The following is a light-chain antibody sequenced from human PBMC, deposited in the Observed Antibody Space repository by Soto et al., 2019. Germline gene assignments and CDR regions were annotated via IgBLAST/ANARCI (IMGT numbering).Light chain of an antibody. CDR1: QSLLYSNGYNY. Sequence: EIVMTQSPLSLPVTPGEPASISCRSSQSLLYSNGYNYLDWYLQKPGQSPQLLIYLGSNRASGVPDRFSGSGSGTDFTLRISRVEAEDVGVYYCMQALQTPYTFGQGTKLEIK. CDR2: LGS. CDR3: MQALQTPYT. J-gene: IGKJ2*01. V-gene: IGKV2-28*01.